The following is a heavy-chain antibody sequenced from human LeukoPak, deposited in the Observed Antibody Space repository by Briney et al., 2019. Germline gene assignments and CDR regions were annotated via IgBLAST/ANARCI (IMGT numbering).Heavy chain of an antibody. V-gene: IGHV4-39*07. Sequence: SETLSLTCTVSGGSISSSSYYWGWIRQPPGKGLEWIGSIYYSGSTYYNPPLKSRVTISVDTSKNQFSLKLSSVTAADTAVYYCARIPSDETLPFDYWGQGTLVTVSS. CDR1: GGSISSSSYY. CDR3: ARIPSDETLPFDY. J-gene: IGHJ4*02. CDR2: IYYSGST.